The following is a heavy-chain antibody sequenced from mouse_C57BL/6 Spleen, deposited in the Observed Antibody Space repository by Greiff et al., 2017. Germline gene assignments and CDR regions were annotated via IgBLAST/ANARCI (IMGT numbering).Heavy chain of an antibody. Sequence: EVKLVESGGGLVQPKGSLKLSCAASGFSFNTYAMNWVRQAPGKGLEWVARIRSKSNNYATYYADSVKDRFTISRDDSESMLYLQMNNLKTEDTAMYYCVSFYYSNYVYFDVWGTGTTVTVSS. V-gene: IGHV10-1*01. J-gene: IGHJ1*03. CDR3: VSFYYSNYVYFDV. CDR1: GFSFNTYA. D-gene: IGHD2-5*01. CDR2: IRSKSNNYAT.